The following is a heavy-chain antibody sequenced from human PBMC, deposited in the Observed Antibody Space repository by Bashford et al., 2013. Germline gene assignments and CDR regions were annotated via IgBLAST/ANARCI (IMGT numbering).Heavy chain of an antibody. D-gene: IGHD3-16*01. CDR3: TRRGGRFVGGESFDV. Sequence: ASVKVSCKASGYTFTSSDINWVRQAPGQGLEWVGRMNPYSADTAYAHNLQGRITMTRDTSKNTAYMELDSLTSEDSAVYYCTRRGGRFVGGESFDVVGPRDNGHRLL. J-gene: IGHJ3*01. CDR2: MNPYSADT. CDR1: GYTFTSSD. V-gene: IGHV1-8*01.